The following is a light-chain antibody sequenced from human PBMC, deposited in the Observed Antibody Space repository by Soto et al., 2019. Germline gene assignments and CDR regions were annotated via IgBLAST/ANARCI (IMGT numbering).Light chain of an antibody. CDR2: AAS. J-gene: IGKJ1*01. V-gene: IGKV3-15*01. CDR1: QSVSSD. Sequence: EIVMTQSPATLSVSPGERATLSCRASQSVSSDLAWYQHKPGQAPSLLIYAASTRATGIPARFSGSGSGTDFTLNISSLQSEDFAVYYCQQYYRSWTFGQGTKVEIK. CDR3: QQYYRSWT.